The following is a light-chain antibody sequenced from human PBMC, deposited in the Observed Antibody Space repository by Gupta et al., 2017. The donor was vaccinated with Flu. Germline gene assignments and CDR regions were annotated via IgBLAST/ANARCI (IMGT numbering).Light chain of an antibody. CDR2: GAF. CDR3: QQYNDWPIT. V-gene: IGKV3-15*01. Sequence: PATLSVSPGERATLSCRASQSISSNLAWYQQKPGQAPRVLIYGAFTRATGIPARVRGSGSGTEYTLTISSLQAEDFAVYYCQQYNDWPITFGQGTKVEIK. CDR1: QSISSN. J-gene: IGKJ1*01.